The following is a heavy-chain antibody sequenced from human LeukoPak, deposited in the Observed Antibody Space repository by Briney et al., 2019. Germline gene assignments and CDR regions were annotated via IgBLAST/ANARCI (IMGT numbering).Heavy chain of an antibody. CDR1: GGSFSGYY. CDR2: ISHSGST. CDR3: ARHKPLSSSFRRPYYLDY. V-gene: IGHV4-34*01. Sequence: SETLSLTCAVYGGSFSGYYWSWIRQPPGKGLEWIGEISHSGSTNYNPSLKSRVTVSVDTSKNQFSLKLSSVTAADTAVFYCARHKPLSSSFRRPYYLDYWGQGTLVTVSS. D-gene: IGHD3-10*02. J-gene: IGHJ4*02.